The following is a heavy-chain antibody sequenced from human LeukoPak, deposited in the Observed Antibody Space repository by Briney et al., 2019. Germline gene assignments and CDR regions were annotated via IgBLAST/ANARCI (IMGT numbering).Heavy chain of an antibody. CDR1: GYSFTSYW. CDR2: IYPVDSDT. V-gene: IGHV5-51*01. J-gene: IGHJ5*02. CDR3: ARVPRSNYGDLDWFDP. Sequence: GESLKISCKGSGYSFTSYWIGWVRQMPGKGLEWMGIIYPVDSDTRYSPSFQGQVTISADKSISTAYLQWSSLKASDTAMYYCARVPRSNYGDLDWFDPWGQGTLVTVSS. D-gene: IGHD4-17*01.